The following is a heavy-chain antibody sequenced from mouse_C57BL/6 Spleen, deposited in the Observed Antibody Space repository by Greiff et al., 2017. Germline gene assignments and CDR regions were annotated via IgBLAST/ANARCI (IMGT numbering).Heavy chain of an antibody. D-gene: IGHD1-1*01. Sequence: LVESGAELVKPGASVKISCKASGYAFSSYWMNWVKQRPGTGLEWIGQIYPGDGDTNYNGKFKGKATLTADKSSSPAYMQLSSLTSEDSAVYFCARSYYGSSYGDAMDYWGQGTSVTVSS. CDR1: GYAFSSYW. V-gene: IGHV1-80*01. J-gene: IGHJ4*01. CDR2: IYPGDGDT. CDR3: ARSYYGSSYGDAMDY.